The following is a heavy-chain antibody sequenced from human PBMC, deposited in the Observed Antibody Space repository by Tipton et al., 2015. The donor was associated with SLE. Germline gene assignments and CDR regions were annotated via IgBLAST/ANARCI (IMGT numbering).Heavy chain of an antibody. D-gene: IGHD3-10*01. CDR1: GYTFTSYG. Sequence: QLVQSGAEVKKPGASVKVSCNASGYTFTSYGISWVRQAPGQGLEWMGWISAYNGNTNYAQKFQGRVTMTTDTSTSTAYMELRSLRSDDTAVYYCARDTGVTMVQGVEGYWGQGTLVTVSS. J-gene: IGHJ4*02. CDR2: ISAYNGNT. CDR3: ARDTGVTMVQGVEGY. V-gene: IGHV1-18*01.